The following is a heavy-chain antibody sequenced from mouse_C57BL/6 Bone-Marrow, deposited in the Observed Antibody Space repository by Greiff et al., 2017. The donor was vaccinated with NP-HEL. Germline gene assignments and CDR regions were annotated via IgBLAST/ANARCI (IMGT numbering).Heavy chain of an antibody. J-gene: IGHJ3*01. Sequence: VKLVESGPGLVQPSQCLSLSCTVSGFSFTSYGVHWVRQSPGKGLEWLGVIWSGGSSDYNAAFISRLSISKDNTKSQVFFKMNSLQAEDTAMYYCARNYVSSFSWFAYWGQGTLVTVSA. CDR1: GFSFTSYG. V-gene: IGHV2-2*01. D-gene: IGHD1-1*01. CDR3: ARNYVSSFSWFAY. CDR2: IWSGGSS.